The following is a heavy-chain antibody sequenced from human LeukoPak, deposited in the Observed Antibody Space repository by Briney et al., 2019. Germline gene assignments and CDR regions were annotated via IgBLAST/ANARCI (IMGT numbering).Heavy chain of an antibody. CDR1: GFTFSGYA. CDR3: AKYGDFLGAPFDY. Sequence: GGSLRLSCAASGFTFSGYAMTWVRQTPGKGLEWVSSISGRGDNTYYEDSVKGRFTISRDNSKNTLYLQMSSLRAEDTAIYYCAKYGDFLGAPFDYWGQGTLVTVSS. V-gene: IGHV3-23*01. D-gene: IGHD4-17*01. CDR2: ISGRGDNT. J-gene: IGHJ4*02.